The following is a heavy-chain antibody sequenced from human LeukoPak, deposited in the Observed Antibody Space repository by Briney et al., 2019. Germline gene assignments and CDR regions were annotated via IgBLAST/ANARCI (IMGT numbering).Heavy chain of an antibody. D-gene: IGHD1-1*01. Sequence: GRSLTLSCAASEFTFTTYGMHWVRQAPGKGLEWVAFIYYDGSNIYYADYVKGRFTISRDISKNTLYLQMDSLRAEDTAIYYCARDWKTNSFDYWGQGTLVTVS. CDR3: ARDWKTNSFDY. CDR1: EFTFTTYG. CDR2: IYYDGSNI. J-gene: IGHJ4*02. V-gene: IGHV3-33*01.